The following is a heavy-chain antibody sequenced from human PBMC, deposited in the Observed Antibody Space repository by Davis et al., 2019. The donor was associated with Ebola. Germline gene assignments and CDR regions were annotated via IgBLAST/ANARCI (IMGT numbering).Heavy chain of an antibody. D-gene: IGHD2-15*01. CDR2: ISSSGSTI. V-gene: IGHV3-48*04. CDR1: GFTFSSYS. Sequence: GESLKISCAASGFTFSSYSMNWVRQAPGKGLEWVSYISSSGSTIYYADSVKGRFTISRDNAKNSLYLQMNSLRAEDTAVYYCARDPRYCSGGSCYRPNYWGQGTLVTVSS. J-gene: IGHJ4*02. CDR3: ARDPRYCSGGSCYRPNY.